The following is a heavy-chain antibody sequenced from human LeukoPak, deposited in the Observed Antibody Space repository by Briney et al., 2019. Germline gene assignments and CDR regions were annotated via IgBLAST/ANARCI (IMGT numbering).Heavy chain of an antibody. CDR3: ARVTGYTIEDYFDY. CDR2: IYYSGST. J-gene: IGHJ4*02. V-gene: IGHV4-39*07. Sequence: SETLSLTCTVSGGSISNSNSYWGWIRQSPGKGLEWIANIYYSGSTYYNPSLKSRLTISVDTSKNQFSLKLSSVTAADTAVYYCARVTGYTIEDYFDYWGQGTLVTVSS. D-gene: IGHD3-9*01. CDR1: GGSISNSNSY.